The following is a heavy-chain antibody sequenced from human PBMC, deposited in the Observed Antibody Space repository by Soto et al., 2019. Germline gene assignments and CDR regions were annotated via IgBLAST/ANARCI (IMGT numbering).Heavy chain of an antibody. CDR1: GFTFGSYG. V-gene: IGHV3-33*01. J-gene: IGHJ6*02. D-gene: IGHD2-2*01. CDR3: ASYQGDYYYGMDV. Sequence: GGSLRLSCAASGFTFGSYGMHWVRQAPGKGLEWVAVIWYDGSNKYYADSVKGRFTISRDNSKNTLYLQMNSLRAEDTAVYSCASYQGDYYYGMDVCGQGTTVTVS. CDR2: IWYDGSNK.